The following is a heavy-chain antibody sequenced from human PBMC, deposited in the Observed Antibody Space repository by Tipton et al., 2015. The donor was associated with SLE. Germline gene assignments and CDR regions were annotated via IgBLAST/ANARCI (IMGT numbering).Heavy chain of an antibody. V-gene: IGHV3-48*03. CDR1: GFTFSTHE. J-gene: IGHJ4*02. D-gene: IGHD5-12*01. CDR3: ARLSQAAIDFFDF. Sequence: SLRLSCVASGFTFSTHEMSWVRRAPGKGLEWLSYISSTGNTVFYADSVKGRVTISRDNAKSSLHLQMNSLRAEDTAVYYCARLSQAAIDFFDFWGQGTLVTVSS. CDR2: ISSTGNTV.